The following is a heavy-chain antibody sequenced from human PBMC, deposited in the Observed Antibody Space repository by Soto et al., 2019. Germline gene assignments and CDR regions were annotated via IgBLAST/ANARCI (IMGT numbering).Heavy chain of an antibody. J-gene: IGHJ6*02. CDR2: IIPIFGTA. CDR3: ARGRRTGTTSAYYYYGMDV. D-gene: IGHD1-7*01. CDR1: GGTFSSYA. V-gene: IGHV1-69*06. Sequence: GASVKVSCKASGGTFSSYAISWVRQAPGQGLEWMGGIIPIFGTANYAQKFQGRVTITADKSTSTAYMELSSLRSEDTAVYYCARGRRTGTTSAYYYYGMDVWGQGTTITVYS.